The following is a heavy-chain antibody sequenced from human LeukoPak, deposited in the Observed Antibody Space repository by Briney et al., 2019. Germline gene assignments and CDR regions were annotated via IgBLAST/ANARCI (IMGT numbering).Heavy chain of an antibody. V-gene: IGHV4-59*08. D-gene: IGHD6-19*01. CDR1: GGSISSYY. CDR2: IYYSGGT. Sequence: NSSETLSLTCTVSGGSISSYYWSWIRQPPGKGLEWIGYIYYSGGTNYNPSLKSRVTISVDTSKNQFSLKLSSVTAADTAVYYCARQEYQIGGWMEMTFDYWGQGTLVTVSS. CDR3: ARQEYQIGGWMEMTFDY. J-gene: IGHJ4*02.